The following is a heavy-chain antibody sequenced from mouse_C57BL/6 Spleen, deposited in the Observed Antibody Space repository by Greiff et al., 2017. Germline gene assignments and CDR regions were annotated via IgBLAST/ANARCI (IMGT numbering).Heavy chain of an antibody. D-gene: IGHD3-2*02. CDR2: ISSGSSTI. CDR1: GFTFSDYG. J-gene: IGHJ4*01. Sequence: DVQLVESGGGLVKPGGSLKLSCAASGFTFSDYGMHWVRQAPEKGLEWVAYISSGSSTIYYADTVKGRFTISRDNAKNTLFLQMTSLRSEDTAMYYCARTAQATYGAMDYWGQGTSVTVSS. CDR3: ARTAQATYGAMDY. V-gene: IGHV5-17*01.